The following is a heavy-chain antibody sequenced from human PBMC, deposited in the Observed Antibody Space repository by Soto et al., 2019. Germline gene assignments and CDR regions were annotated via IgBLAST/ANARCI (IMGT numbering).Heavy chain of an antibody. D-gene: IGHD3-10*01. V-gene: IGHV4-30-4*01. Sequence: QVQLQESGPGLVKPSQTLSLTCTVSGGSISSGDYYWSWIRQPPGKGLEWIGYIYYSGSTYYNPSLMSRVTISVDTSKNQFSLKLSSVTAADTAVYYCDRERVVRGVIIHDYWGQGPLVTVSS. CDR1: GGSISSGDYY. J-gene: IGHJ4*02. CDR2: IYYSGST. CDR3: DRERVVRGVIIHDY.